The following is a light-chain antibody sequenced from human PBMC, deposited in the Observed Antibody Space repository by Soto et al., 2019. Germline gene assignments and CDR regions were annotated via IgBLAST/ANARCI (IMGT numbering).Light chain of an antibody. CDR3: CSYVGRSV. J-gene: IGLJ1*01. CDR1: SSNIGAGYD. CDR2: GNS. V-gene: IGLV1-40*01. Sequence: QSVLTQPPSVSGAPGQRVTISCTGSSSNIGAGYDVHWYQQLPGTAPKLLIYGNSNRPSGVPDRFSGSKSANTASLTISGLQAEDEADYYCCSYVGRSVFGTGTKLTVL.